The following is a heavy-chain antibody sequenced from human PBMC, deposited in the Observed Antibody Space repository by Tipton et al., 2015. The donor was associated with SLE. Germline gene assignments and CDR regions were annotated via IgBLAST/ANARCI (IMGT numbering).Heavy chain of an antibody. CDR1: GGSISSYY. D-gene: IGHD6-13*01. Sequence: TLSLTCTVSGGSISSYYWSWIRQPPGKGLEWIGYIYYSGSTNYNPSLKSRVTISVDTSKNPFSLKLSSVTAADTAVYYCARHAGGSSWPYFDYWGQGTLVTVSS. CDR2: IYYSGST. CDR3: ARHAGGSSWPYFDY. V-gene: IGHV4-59*08. J-gene: IGHJ4*02.